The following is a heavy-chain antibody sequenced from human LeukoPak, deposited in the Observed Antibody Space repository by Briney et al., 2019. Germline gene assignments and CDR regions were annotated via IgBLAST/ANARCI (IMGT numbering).Heavy chain of an antibody. J-gene: IGHJ4*02. Sequence: GGSLRLSCAASAFTFSDYTMTWVRQAPGKGLDWVSAISGSGGSTYYADSVKGRFTISRDNSKNTLYLQMNSLRAEDTALYYCVRGTSRGGYSYWGQGTLVTVFS. D-gene: IGHD5-12*01. CDR1: AFTFSDYT. CDR3: VRGTSRGGYSY. V-gene: IGHV3-23*01. CDR2: ISGSGGST.